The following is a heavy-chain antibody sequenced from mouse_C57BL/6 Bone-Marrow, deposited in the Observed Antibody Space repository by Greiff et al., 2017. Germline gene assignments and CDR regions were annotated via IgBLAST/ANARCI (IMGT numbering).Heavy chain of an antibody. CDR1: GYTFTDYY. CDR2: INPNNGGT. D-gene: IGHD1-1*01. CDR3: ARVTTVVARTSYYAMDY. J-gene: IGHJ4*01. Sequence: EVQLQQSGPELVKPGASVKISCKASGYTFTDYYMNWVKQSLGKSLEWIGDINPNNGGTSYNQKFKGKATLTVDKSSSTAYMELRSLTSEDSAVYYCARVTTVVARTSYYAMDYWGQGTSVTVSS. V-gene: IGHV1-26*01.